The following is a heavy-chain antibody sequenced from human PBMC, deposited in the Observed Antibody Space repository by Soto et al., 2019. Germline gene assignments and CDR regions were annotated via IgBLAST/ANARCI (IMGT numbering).Heavy chain of an antibody. D-gene: IGHD2-15*01. CDR1: GASISSSSHY. V-gene: IGHV4-39*01. CDR3: ARRVVVAANIDY. Sequence: PSETLSLTCSVSGASISSSSHYWGWIRQPPGKGLEWIGSIYYSGSTYYNPSLKSRVAISVDTSKNQFSLHLSSVTAADTAVYYCARRVVVAANIDYWGQGTLVTVS. J-gene: IGHJ4*02. CDR2: IYYSGST.